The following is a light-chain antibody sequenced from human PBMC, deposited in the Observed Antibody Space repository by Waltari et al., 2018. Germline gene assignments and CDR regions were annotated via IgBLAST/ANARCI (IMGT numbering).Light chain of an antibody. V-gene: IGKV3-11*01. CDR1: QSVSSH. J-gene: IGKJ1*01. Sequence: IVLTQSPATLSLSPGGTATLSCRASQSVSSHLAWYQQKPGQAPRLLIYEASKRATGIPARFSGSGSGTDFTLTITSLEPEDFAVFFCQQRSNWPSFGPGTKVEIK. CDR2: EAS. CDR3: QQRSNWPS.